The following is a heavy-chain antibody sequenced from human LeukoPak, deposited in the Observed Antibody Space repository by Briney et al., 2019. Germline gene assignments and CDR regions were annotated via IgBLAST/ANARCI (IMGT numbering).Heavy chain of an antibody. CDR3: ARDRSGDFDY. V-gene: IGHV4-59*01. Sequence: SETLSLTCTVSGGSISSYYWSWIRQPPGKGLEWIGFIYYSGGSNYNPSLKSRVTISVDTSKNQFSLKLSSVTAADTAVYYCARDRSGDFDYWGQGTLVTVSS. J-gene: IGHJ4*02. CDR1: GGSISSYY. D-gene: IGHD3-22*01. CDR2: IYYSGGS.